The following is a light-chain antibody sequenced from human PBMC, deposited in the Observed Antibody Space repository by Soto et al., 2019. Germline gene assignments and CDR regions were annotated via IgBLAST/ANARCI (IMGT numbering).Light chain of an antibody. J-gene: IGKJ1*01. Sequence: MMRTQSPATLSVSPGGRATLSCMASQSVSSYLAWYQQRPGQAPRLLTYGASTRPTGIPARFSGRGSGTEFTLTITSLQSEDFAVYYCQQYNDWLWTFGQGTKVDIK. CDR1: QSVSSY. CDR2: GAS. CDR3: QQYNDWLWT. V-gene: IGKV3-15*01.